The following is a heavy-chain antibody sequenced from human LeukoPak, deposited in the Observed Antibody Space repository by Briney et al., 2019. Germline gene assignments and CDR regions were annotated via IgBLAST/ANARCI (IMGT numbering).Heavy chain of an antibody. D-gene: IGHD3-9*01. J-gene: IGHJ6*03. CDR1: GYSISSGYY. CDR3: ARGESYGWLSYYYYMDV. Sequence: SETLSLTCTVSGYSISSGYYWGWIRQPPGKGLEWIGSIYHSGSTYYNPSLKSRVTISVDTSKNQFSLKLSSVTAADTAVYYCARGESYGWLSYYYYMDVWGKGTTVTVPS. CDR2: IYHSGST. V-gene: IGHV4-38-2*02.